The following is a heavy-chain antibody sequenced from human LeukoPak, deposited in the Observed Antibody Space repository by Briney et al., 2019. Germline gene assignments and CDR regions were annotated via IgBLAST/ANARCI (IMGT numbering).Heavy chain of an antibody. J-gene: IGHJ6*03. CDR3: ARAEQWLENYYYMDV. CDR1: GYTFTSNY. V-gene: IGHV1-46*01. D-gene: IGHD6-19*01. Sequence: ASVKVSCKAFGYTFTSNYMHWVRQAPGQGPEWMGVISPSGGSTTYAQKFQGRVTLTRDMSTSTDYLELSSLRSEDTAVYYCARAEQWLENYYYMDVWGKGTTVTVSS. CDR2: ISPSGGST.